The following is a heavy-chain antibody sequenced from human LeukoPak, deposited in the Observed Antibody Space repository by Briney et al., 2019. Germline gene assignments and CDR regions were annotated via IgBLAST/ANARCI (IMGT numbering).Heavy chain of an antibody. J-gene: IGHJ4*02. D-gene: IGHD3-3*01. Sequence: PGGSLRLSCAASGFTFSSYSMNWVRQAPGKGLEWVSYISSSSSTIYYADSVKGRFTISRDNAKNSLYLQMNSLRAEDTAVYYCARIYYDFWSGYYTPYFDYWGQGTLVTVSS. CDR2: ISSSSSTI. CDR3: ARIYYDFWSGYYTPYFDY. CDR1: GFTFSSYS. V-gene: IGHV3-48*01.